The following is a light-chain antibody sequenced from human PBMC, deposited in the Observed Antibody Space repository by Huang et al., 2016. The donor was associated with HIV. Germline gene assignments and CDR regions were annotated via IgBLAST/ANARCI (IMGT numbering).Light chain of an antibody. J-gene: IGKJ4*02. Sequence: EIVMTQSPATLSVSPGERATLSCRASQSVSSNLAWYRQKPGQAPRLLIYGASTRATGIPARFRGVGSGTDFTLTISSRQSEDFAVYYCQQYNNWPRTFGRGTQVEIK. CDR2: GAS. V-gene: IGKV3-15*01. CDR1: QSVSSN. CDR3: QQYNNWPRT.